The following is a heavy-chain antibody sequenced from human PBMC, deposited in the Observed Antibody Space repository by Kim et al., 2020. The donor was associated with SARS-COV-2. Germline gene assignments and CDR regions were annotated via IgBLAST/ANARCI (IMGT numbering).Heavy chain of an antibody. D-gene: IGHD2-2*01. V-gene: IGHV3-73*01. CDR1: GFTFSGSA. Sequence: GGSLRLSCAASGFTFSGSAMHWVRQASGKGLEWVGRIRSKANSYATAYAASVKGRFTISRDDSKNTAYLQMNSLKTEDTAVYYCTKSSTSGTTAYNWFDPWGQGTLVTVSS. CDR2: IRSKANSYAT. J-gene: IGHJ5*02. CDR3: TKSSTSGTTAYNWFDP.